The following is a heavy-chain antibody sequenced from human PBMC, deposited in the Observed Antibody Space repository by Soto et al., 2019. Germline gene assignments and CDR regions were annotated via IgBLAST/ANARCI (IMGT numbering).Heavy chain of an antibody. D-gene: IGHD3-22*01. V-gene: IGHV3-30*18. CDR2: ISYDGTDT. CDR3: VKGYDRSSWYER. CDR1: GFTFNSYA. Sequence: QVKLVESGGGVVQSGRSLRLSCAASGFTFNSYAMHWVRQAPGKGLEWMALISYDGTDTYYGDSVKGRFTISRDNSKKTVYLPMNSLRPEDSASYYCVKGYDRSSWYERWGQGTLVTVSS. J-gene: IGHJ4*02.